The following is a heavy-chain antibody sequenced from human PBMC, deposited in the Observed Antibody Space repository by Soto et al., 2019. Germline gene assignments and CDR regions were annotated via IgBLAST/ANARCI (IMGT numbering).Heavy chain of an antibody. V-gene: IGHV4-30-4*01. CDR1: GGSISSDDYY. CDR3: ARDLDGLHDDTSGPFPRPG. Sequence: SETLSLTCTVSGGSISSDDYYWSWIRQAPGRGLEWIGYIHSSGSIYYNPSLKSRATMSIDTAGNQLSLKVSSVTVADTAVYYCARDLDGLHDDTSGPFPRPGWGQGTLVTVSS. D-gene: IGHD3-22*01. CDR2: IHSSGSI. J-gene: IGHJ1*01.